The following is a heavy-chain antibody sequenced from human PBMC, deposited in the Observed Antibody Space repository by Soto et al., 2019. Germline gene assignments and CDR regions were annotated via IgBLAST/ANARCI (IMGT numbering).Heavy chain of an antibody. CDR2: INHSGST. CDR3: ARGRSSGSDY. Sequence: PSETLSLNCAVYGGSFSGYYWSWIRQPPGKGLEWIGEINHSGSTNYNPSLKSRVTISVDTSKNQFSLKLSSVTAADTAVYYCARGRSSGSDYWGQGTLVTVSS. V-gene: IGHV4-34*01. J-gene: IGHJ4*02. D-gene: IGHD6-19*01. CDR1: GGSFSGYY.